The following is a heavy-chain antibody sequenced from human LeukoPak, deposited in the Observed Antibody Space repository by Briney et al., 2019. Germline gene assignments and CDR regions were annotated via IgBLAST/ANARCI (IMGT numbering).Heavy chain of an antibody. Sequence: ASVKVSCKASGYTFTGYYMHWVRQAPGQGLEWMGRINPNSGGTNYAQKFQGRVTMTRDTSISTAYMELSRLRSDDTAGYYCARRPPPPYCSGGSCYSVGAFDIWGQGTMVTVSS. CDR1: GYTFTGYY. CDR3: ARRPPPPYCSGGSCYSVGAFDI. CDR2: INPNSGGT. D-gene: IGHD2-15*01. V-gene: IGHV1-2*06. J-gene: IGHJ3*02.